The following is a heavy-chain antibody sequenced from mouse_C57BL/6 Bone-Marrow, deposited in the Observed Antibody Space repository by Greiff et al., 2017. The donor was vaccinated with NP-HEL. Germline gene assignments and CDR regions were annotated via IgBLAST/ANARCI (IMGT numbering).Heavy chain of an antibody. V-gene: IGHV1-81*01. Sequence: VKLQQSGAELARPGASVKLSCKASGYTFTSYGISWVKQRTGQGLEWIGEIYPRSGNTYYNEKFKGKATLTADKSSSTAYMELRSLTSEDSAVYFCARLRGLPAWFAYWGQGTLVTVSA. CDR2: IYPRSGNT. D-gene: IGHD2-4*01. CDR1: GYTFTSYG. J-gene: IGHJ3*01. CDR3: ARLRGLPAWFAY.